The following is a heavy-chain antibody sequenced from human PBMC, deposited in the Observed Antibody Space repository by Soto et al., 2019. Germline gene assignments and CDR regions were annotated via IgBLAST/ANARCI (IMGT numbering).Heavy chain of an antibody. V-gene: IGHV1-18*01. D-gene: IGHD3-9*01. J-gene: IGHJ3*02. Sequence: ASVKVSCKASGYTFTSYGISWVRQAPGQGLEWMGWISAYNGNTNYAQKLQGRVTMTTDTSTSTAYMELRSLRSDDTAVYYCARVGDYDILTGYISAFDIWGQGTIVTVSS. CDR2: ISAYNGNT. CDR1: GYTFTSYG. CDR3: ARVGDYDILTGYISAFDI.